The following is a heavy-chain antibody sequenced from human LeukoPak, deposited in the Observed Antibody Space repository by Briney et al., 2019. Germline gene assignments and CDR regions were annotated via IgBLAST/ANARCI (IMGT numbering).Heavy chain of an antibody. J-gene: IGHJ4*02. Sequence: GSLRLPCAASGFTLVSYAVTRVRQAPGEGVEWVSAINGGGDTTYYAGSVKGRFTISRDKSTNTLFLQMSSLRAEDSAIYFCARALDTYGYMRFAYWGQGSLVTASS. CDR2: INGGGDTT. V-gene: IGHV3-23*01. D-gene: IGHD5-18*01. CDR1: GFTLVSYA. CDR3: ARALDTYGYMRFAY.